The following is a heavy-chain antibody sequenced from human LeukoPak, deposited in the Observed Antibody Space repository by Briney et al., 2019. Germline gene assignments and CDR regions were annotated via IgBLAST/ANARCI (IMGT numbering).Heavy chain of an antibody. J-gene: IGHJ4*02. CDR3: ARDGRTLFDY. D-gene: IGHD3/OR15-3a*01. CDR1: GNTFTDHH. V-gene: IGHV1-2*02. CDR2: INPNSGGT. Sequence: ASVKVSCKAAGNTFTDHHVDWVRQAPGQGLEWMGRINPNSGGTNYAQKFQGRVTMTRDTSISTAYMELSRLRSDDTAVYYCARDGRTLFDYWGQGTLVTVSS.